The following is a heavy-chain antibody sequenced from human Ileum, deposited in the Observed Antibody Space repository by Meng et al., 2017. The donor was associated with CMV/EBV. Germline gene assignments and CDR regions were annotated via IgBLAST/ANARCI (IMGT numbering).Heavy chain of an antibody. Sequence: ACKASGYPVTGYYIHWIRQAPGQGLEWMGYINSNSGGTNYAQKFQGRVTLTRDTSITTAYLEISSLKSDDTAVYFCARAPGSSSSLWGQGTLVTVSS. J-gene: IGHJ4*02. CDR1: GYPVTGYY. CDR2: INSNSGGT. CDR3: ARAPGSSSSL. V-gene: IGHV1-2*02.